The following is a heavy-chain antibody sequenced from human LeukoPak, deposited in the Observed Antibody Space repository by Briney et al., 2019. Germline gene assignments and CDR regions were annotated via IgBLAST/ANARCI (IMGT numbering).Heavy chain of an antibody. J-gene: IGHJ4*02. CDR1: GYTFTSYY. V-gene: IGHV1-46*01. D-gene: IGHD4-17*01. Sequence: ASAKVSCKASGYTFTSYYMHWVRQAPGQGLEWMGIINPSGGSTSYAQKFQGRVTMTRDMSTSTVYMELSSLRSEDTAVYYCARAATKPGAVYDYWGQGTLVTVSS. CDR3: ARAATKPGAVYDY. CDR2: INPSGGST.